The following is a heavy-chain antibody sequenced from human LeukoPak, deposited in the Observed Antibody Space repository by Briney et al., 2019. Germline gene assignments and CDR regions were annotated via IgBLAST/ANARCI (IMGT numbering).Heavy chain of an antibody. J-gene: IGHJ4*02. CDR2: INHSGST. Sequence: SETLSLTCAVYGGSFSGYYWSWIRQPPGKGLEWIGEINHSGSTNYNPSLKSRVTISVDTSKNQFSLKLSSVTAVDTAVYYCAREEVVTAWNYWGQGTLVTVSS. D-gene: IGHD2-21*02. CDR3: AREEVVTAWNY. CDR1: GGSFSGYY. V-gene: IGHV4-34*01.